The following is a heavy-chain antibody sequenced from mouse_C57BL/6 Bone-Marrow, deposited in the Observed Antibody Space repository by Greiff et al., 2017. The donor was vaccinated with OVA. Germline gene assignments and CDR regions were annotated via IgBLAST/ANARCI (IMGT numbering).Heavy chain of an antibody. Sequence: QVQLQQSGAELVRPGASVKLSCKASGYTFTDYYINWVKQRPGQGLEWIARIYPGSGNTYYNEKFKGKATLTAEKSSSTAYMQLSSLTSEDSAVYFCARLTTVASQSFDYWGQGTTLTVSS. D-gene: IGHD1-1*01. CDR1: GYTFTDYY. CDR2: IYPGSGNT. J-gene: IGHJ2*01. V-gene: IGHV1-76*01. CDR3: ARLTTVASQSFDY.